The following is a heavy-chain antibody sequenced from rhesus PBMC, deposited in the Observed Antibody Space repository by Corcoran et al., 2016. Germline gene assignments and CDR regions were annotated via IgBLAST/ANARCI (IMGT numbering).Heavy chain of an antibody. CDR3: ASGLSSGWSLDY. CDR1: GYSISSNY. J-gene: IGHJ4*01. Sequence: QVQLQESGPGLVKPSETLSLTCAVSGYSISSNYWSWIRQPPGKRLEWIGYIYGSSGSTYYNPSMKSRVTNSTGTSKNQFSLKLGSVTAADTAVYYCASGLSSGWSLDYWGQGVLVTVSS. V-gene: IGHV4-147*01. CDR2: IYGSSGST. D-gene: IGHD6S26*01.